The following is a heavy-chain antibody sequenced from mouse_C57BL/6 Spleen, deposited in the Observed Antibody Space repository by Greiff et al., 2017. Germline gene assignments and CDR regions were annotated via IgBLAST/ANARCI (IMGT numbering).Heavy chain of an antibody. CDR2: IYPGGGYT. D-gene: IGHD3-1*01. J-gene: IGHJ3*01. Sequence: QVQLQQSGAELVRPGTSVKISCKASGYTFTNYWIGWAKQRPGHGLEWIGDIYPGGGYTNYNEKFKGKATLTADKSSSTAYMQFSSLTSEDSAIYYCARGAQLGPFAYWGQGTLVTVSA. V-gene: IGHV1-63*01. CDR1: GYTFTNYW. CDR3: ARGAQLGPFAY.